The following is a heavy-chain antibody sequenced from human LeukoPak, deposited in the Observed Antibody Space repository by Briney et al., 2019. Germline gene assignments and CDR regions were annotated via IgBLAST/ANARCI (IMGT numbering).Heavy chain of an antibody. V-gene: IGHV4-34*01. D-gene: IGHD1-26*01. CDR2: INHSGST. Sequence: SETLSLTCAAYGGSFSGYYWSWIRQPPGKGLEWIGEINHSGSTNYNPSLKSRVTISVDTSKNQFSLKLSSVTAADTAVYYCAMTEKVGAFDYWGQGTLVTVSS. CDR1: GGSFSGYY. CDR3: AMTEKVGAFDY. J-gene: IGHJ4*02.